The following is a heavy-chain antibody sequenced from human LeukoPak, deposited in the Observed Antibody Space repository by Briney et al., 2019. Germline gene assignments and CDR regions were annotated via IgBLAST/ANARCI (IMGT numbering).Heavy chain of an antibody. Sequence: SVKVSCKASGFTFTSSAMQWVRQARGQRLEWIGWIVVGSGNTNYAQKLQERVTITRDMSTSTAYMELSSLRSEDTAVYYCAADSGVGASNLDVWGQGTTVTVSS. J-gene: IGHJ6*02. V-gene: IGHV1-58*02. D-gene: IGHD1-26*01. CDR3: AADSGVGASNLDV. CDR1: GFTFTSSA. CDR2: IVVGSGNT.